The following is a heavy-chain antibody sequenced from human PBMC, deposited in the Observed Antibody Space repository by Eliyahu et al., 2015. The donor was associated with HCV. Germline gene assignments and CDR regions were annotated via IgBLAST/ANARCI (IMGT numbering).Heavy chain of an antibody. CDR3: AKDRGSGYYDKWFDP. CDR2: IYSDGNT. CDR1: GDSISTYS. V-gene: IGHV4-59*01. D-gene: IGHD3-22*01. J-gene: IGHJ5*02. Sequence: VQLQESGPGLVKHSETLSLTCTVSGDSISTYSWSWLRQPPGKGLEWIGYIYSDGNTKYNPSLKSRVTISIDTPNNQFSLKLTSVTAADTAVYFCAKDRGSGYYDKWFDPWGQGTLVTVSS.